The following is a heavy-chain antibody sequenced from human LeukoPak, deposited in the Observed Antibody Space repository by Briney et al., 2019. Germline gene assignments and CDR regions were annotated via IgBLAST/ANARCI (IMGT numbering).Heavy chain of an antibody. CDR3: ARDTYYYGPGSYYFDY. CDR2: IYYSGTT. D-gene: IGHD3-10*01. J-gene: IGHJ4*02. Sequence: PSETLSLTCTVSGYSISRGYQWGWIRQPPGKGLEWIGSIYYSGTTYYNPSLKTRVTMSVDTSKNQFSLKLSSVTAADTAVYYCARDTYYYGPGSYYFDYWGQRTLVTVSS. V-gene: IGHV4-38-2*02. CDR1: GYSISRGYQ.